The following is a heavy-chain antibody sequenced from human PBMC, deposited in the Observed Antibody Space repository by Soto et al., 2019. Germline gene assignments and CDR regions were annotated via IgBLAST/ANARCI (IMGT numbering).Heavy chain of an antibody. Sequence: ASVKLSCTASGDTLTDYSLQWVRQAPGQRLEWMGWINPASGKTKYSQKFQGRVTITRDTSASTAYMELSSLTSEDTALYYCARDLWLGESFRYYFDYWAQGTLVTV. V-gene: IGHV1-3*01. CDR1: GDTLTDYS. D-gene: IGHD3-10*01. CDR3: ARDLWLGESFRYYFDY. CDR2: INPASGKT. J-gene: IGHJ4*01.